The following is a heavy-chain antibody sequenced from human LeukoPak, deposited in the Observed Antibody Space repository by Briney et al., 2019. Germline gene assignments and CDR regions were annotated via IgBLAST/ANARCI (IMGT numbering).Heavy chain of an antibody. Sequence: SETLSLTCTVSGGSISSSSYYWGWIRQPPGKGLEWIGSIYYSGSTYYNPSLKSRVTISVDTSKNQFSLKLSSVTAADTAVYYCARVSVAGTGDYWGQGTLVTVSS. CDR3: ARVSVAGTGDY. V-gene: IGHV4-39*07. D-gene: IGHD6-19*01. CDR2: IYYSGST. J-gene: IGHJ4*02. CDR1: GGSISSSSYY.